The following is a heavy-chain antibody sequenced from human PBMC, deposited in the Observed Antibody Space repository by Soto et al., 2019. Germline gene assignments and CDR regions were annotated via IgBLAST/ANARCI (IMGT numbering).Heavy chain of an antibody. CDR3: ARGHASGNLYDALDM. CDR2: INADGSDT. J-gene: IGHJ3*02. D-gene: IGHD3-22*01. V-gene: IGHV3-74*01. CDR1: GLTFSTYW. Sequence: VQLVESGGGLVQPGGSLRLSCAASGLTFSTYWMHWVRQAPGKGLVWVSRINADGSDTTYADSVKGRFTTSRDNAKNTVYLQMSSPTAEDTAVYYCARGHASGNLYDALDMWGQGTMVTVSS.